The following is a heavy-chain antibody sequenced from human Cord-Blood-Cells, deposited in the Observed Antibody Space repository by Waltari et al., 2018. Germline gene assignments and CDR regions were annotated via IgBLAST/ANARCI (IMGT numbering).Heavy chain of an antibody. CDR2: ISYDGSNK. D-gene: IGHD3-10*01. CDR3: ARSAGTIDFDY. CDR1: GFTFSSYA. Sequence: QVQLVESGGGVVQPGRSLRLSCAASGFTFSSYAMHWVRQAPGKGLEWVAVISYDGSNKYYADSVKGRFTISRDNSKNTLYLQMNSRRAEDTAVYYCARSAGTIDFDYWGQGTLVTVSS. J-gene: IGHJ4*02. V-gene: IGHV3-30-3*01.